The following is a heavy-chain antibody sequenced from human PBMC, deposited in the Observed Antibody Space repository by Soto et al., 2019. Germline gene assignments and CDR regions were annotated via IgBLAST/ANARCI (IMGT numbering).Heavy chain of an antibody. J-gene: IGHJ6*03. V-gene: IGHV3-72*01. Sequence: GGSLRLSCAASGFTFSDHYMDWVRQAPGKGLEWVGRTRNKANSYTTEYAASVKGRFTISRDDSKNSLYLQMNSLKTEDTAVYYCAREQGYCSSTSCYLGWEDYYYDYRAVWGKGPTVTVSS. CDR3: AREQGYCSSTSCYLGWEDYYYDYRAV. CDR1: GFTFSDHY. CDR2: TRNKANSYTT. D-gene: IGHD2-2*01.